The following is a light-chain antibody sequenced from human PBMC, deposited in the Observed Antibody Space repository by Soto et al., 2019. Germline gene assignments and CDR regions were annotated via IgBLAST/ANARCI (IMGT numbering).Light chain of an antibody. V-gene: IGKV2-30*01. CDR2: QVS. J-gene: IGKJ4*01. Sequence: DIVMTQSPVSLPVTLGQPASIACRSSQSLVFRDGNTYLNWFQQRPGQSPRRLIYQVSNRDSGVPDRFSGSGSGTDFTLKISSAEAEDVAVYYCVQGTQWPGTFGGGTKVEIK. CDR1: QSLVFRDGNTY. CDR3: VQGTQWPGT.